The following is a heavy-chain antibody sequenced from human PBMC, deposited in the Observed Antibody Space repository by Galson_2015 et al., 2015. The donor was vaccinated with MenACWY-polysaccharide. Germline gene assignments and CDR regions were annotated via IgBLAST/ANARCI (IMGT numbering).Heavy chain of an antibody. Sequence: PALVKPTQTLTLTCTVSGFSLRTSGVGVGWIRQPPGKALEWLALIYWDENQGYRPSLKSRLTITKDTSKNQVVLTMTNMTPVDTGTYYCAHRMGAIQGHYGAYFYSGMDVWGQGTTVTVSS. D-gene: IGHD4-17*01. J-gene: IGHJ6*02. CDR2: IYWDENQ. V-gene: IGHV2-5*02. CDR3: AHRMGAIQGHYGAYFYSGMDV. CDR1: GFSLRTSGVG.